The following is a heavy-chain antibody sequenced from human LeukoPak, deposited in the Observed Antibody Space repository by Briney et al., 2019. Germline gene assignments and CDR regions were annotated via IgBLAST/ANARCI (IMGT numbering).Heavy chain of an antibody. CDR1: GYTFNDYE. Sequence: ASVTVSFKASGYTFNDYEIHWVRQAAGQGLEWMGWMNPISGSTGYAQKFQGRVTMTRNTAISTAYLELSSLRPDDTAVYYCVRYDESGGYWYYFEYWGQGTLVTVSS. CDR2: MNPISGST. V-gene: IGHV1-8*01. CDR3: VRYDESGGYWYYFEY. D-gene: IGHD3-10*01. J-gene: IGHJ4*02.